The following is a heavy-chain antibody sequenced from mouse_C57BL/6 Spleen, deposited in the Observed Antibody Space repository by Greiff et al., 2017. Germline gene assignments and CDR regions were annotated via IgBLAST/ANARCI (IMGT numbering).Heavy chain of an antibody. J-gene: IGHJ1*03. D-gene: IGHD2-3*01. CDR2: IDPSDSYT. CDR1: GYTFTSYW. V-gene: IGHV1-69*01. CDR3: ARRGYYPLGYCDV. Sequence: QVQLQQPGAELVMPGASVKLSCKASGYTFTSYWMHWVKQRPGQGLEWIGEIDPSDSYTNYNQKFKGKSTLTVDKSSSTAYMQLSSLTSEDSAVYYGARRGYYPLGYCDVWGTGNTVTVS.